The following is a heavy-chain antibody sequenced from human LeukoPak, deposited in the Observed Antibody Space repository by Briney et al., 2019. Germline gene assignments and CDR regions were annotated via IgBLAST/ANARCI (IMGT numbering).Heavy chain of an antibody. CDR2: ISSSSGAI. V-gene: IGHV3-48*02. CDR1: GFPFSSYW. Sequence: PGESLRLSCVASGFPFSSYWMTWVRQAPGKGLEWVSYISSSSGAIYYADSVKGRFTISRDNAKNSLYLQMNSLRDEDTAVYYCARGITMIVVAPGYWGQGTLVTVSS. CDR3: ARGITMIVVAPGY. D-gene: IGHD3-22*01. J-gene: IGHJ4*02.